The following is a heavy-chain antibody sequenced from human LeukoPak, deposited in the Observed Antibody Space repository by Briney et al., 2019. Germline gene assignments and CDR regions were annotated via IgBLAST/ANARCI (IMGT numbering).Heavy chain of an antibody. J-gene: IGHJ4*02. CDR1: GFTFSSYS. CDR3: AVGPNSIGPVDY. D-gene: IGHD6-19*01. V-gene: IGHV3-21*01. CDR2: ISSSSSYI. Sequence: GGSLRLSCAASGFTFSSYSMNWVRQAPGKGLEWVSSISSSSSYIYYADSVKGRFTISRDNAKNSLYLQMNSLRAEDTAVYYCAVGPNSIGPVDYWGQGTLVTVSS.